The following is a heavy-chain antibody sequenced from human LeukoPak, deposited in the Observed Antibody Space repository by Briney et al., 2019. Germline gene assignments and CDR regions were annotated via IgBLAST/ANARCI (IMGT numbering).Heavy chain of an antibody. CDR2: ISSSGGST. V-gene: IGHV3-23*01. Sequence: GGSLRLSCAASKFTFSSYGMSWVRQAPGKGLEWVSTISSSGGSTYYADSVKGRFTISRDNAKSTLFLQMNGVRAEDTALYYCATLRRSGAERDAFDIWGQGTMVTVSS. CDR3: ATLRRSGAERDAFDI. J-gene: IGHJ3*02. CDR1: KFTFSSYG. D-gene: IGHD3-10*01.